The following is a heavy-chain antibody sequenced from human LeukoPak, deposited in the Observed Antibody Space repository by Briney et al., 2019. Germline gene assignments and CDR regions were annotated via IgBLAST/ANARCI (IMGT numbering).Heavy chain of an antibody. CDR1: GFTFSSSW. J-gene: IGHJ2*01. V-gene: IGHV3-48*04. CDR2: ISSTGITT. Sequence: GGSLRLSCVASGFTFSSSWMTWVRQAPGKGLEWVSYISSTGITTYYADSVKGRFTISRDNAKNSLYLQMNSLRAEDTAVYYCARASMRGWYFDLWGRGTLVTVSS. CDR3: ARASMRGWYFDL.